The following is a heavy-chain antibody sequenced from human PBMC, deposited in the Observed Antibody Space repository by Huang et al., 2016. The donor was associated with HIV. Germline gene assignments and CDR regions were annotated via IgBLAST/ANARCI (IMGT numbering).Heavy chain of an antibody. J-gene: IGHJ2*01. CDR3: ARNHDFWRGRMFAISYFDV. D-gene: IGHD3-3*01. V-gene: IGHV4-39*01. CDR2: FYYTGKM. CDR1: GGSINTGRYY. Sequence: QMRFQESGPVLVKPSGTLSLTCNVSGGSINTGRYYWGWLRQHPGKGLEWVGSFYYTGKMHYDPSLKGRLTMSADTSKNQFSLNLSAVTAADTAIYYCARNHDFWRGRMFAISYFDVWGRGTLVTVAS.